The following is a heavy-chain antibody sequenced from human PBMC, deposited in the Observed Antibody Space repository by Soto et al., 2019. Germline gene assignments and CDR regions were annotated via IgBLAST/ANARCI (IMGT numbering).Heavy chain of an antibody. Sequence: GGSLRLSCAASGFIFSSYWMSWVRQAPGKGLEWVANIKQDGSEKYYVDAVKGRFTISRNNAKDSLYLQMNSLRAEDTAVYYCATSRTPFLYLGQGVLVTVSS. V-gene: IGHV3-7*01. CDR2: IKQDGSEK. CDR3: ATSRTPFLY. CDR1: GFIFSSYW. D-gene: IGHD2-15*01. J-gene: IGHJ4*02.